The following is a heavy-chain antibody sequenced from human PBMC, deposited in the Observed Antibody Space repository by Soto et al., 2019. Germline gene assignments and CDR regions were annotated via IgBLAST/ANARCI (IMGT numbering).Heavy chain of an antibody. CDR3: ARGYWVRGAMGNYYYYGMDV. Sequence: ASVKVPCKASGYTFTGYYMHWVRRAPGQGLEWMGWINPNSGGTNYAQKFQGWVTMTRDTSISTAYMELGRLRSDDTAVYYCARGYWVRGAMGNYYYYGMDVWGQGTTVTVSS. J-gene: IGHJ6*02. CDR1: GYTFTGYY. V-gene: IGHV1-2*04. D-gene: IGHD3-10*01. CDR2: INPNSGGT.